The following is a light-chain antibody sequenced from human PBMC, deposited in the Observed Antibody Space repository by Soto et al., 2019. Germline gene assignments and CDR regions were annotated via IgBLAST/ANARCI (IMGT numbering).Light chain of an antibody. CDR2: AAS. CDR3: QQNYNTPQYT. J-gene: IGKJ2*01. V-gene: IGKV1-39*01. CDR1: QSISSY. Sequence: DIQMTQSPSSLSASVGDRVTITCRASQSISSYLNWYQQKPGKAPKLLIYAASSLESGVPSRLSGSGSGTDFSLTISSLQPEDFSTYYCQQNYNTPQYTFGQGTKLEIK.